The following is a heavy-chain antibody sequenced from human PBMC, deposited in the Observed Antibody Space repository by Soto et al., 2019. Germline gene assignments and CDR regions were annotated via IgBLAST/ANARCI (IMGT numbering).Heavy chain of an antibody. V-gene: IGHV1-2*02. J-gene: IGHJ6*03. CDR3: ARGITSRLVFYYYYMDV. CDR2: INPTNSGT. Sequence: QVQLVQSGAEVKKPGASVKVSCKASGYTFTDYYIHWVRQAPGQGLQWLGWINPTNSGTRYARSFQGRVTVTRDTSIITAYMELSSLRSDDTAVYYCARGITSRLVFYYYYMDVWGFGTTVTVSS. CDR1: GYTFTDYY.